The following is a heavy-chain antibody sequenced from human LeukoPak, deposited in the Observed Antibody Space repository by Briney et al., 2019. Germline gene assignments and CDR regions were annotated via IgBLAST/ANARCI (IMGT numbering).Heavy chain of an antibody. Sequence: GRSLRLSCAASGFTFSSYGMHWVRQAPGKGLEWVAVISYDGSNKYYADSVKGRFTISRDNSKNTLYLQMNSLRVEDTAVYYCARDGDGSGYYTVWEYYYYYGMDVWSQGTTVTVSS. J-gene: IGHJ6*02. CDR2: ISYDGSNK. V-gene: IGHV3-30*03. CDR1: GFTFSSYG. CDR3: ARDGDGSGYYTVWEYYYYYGMDV. D-gene: IGHD3-3*01.